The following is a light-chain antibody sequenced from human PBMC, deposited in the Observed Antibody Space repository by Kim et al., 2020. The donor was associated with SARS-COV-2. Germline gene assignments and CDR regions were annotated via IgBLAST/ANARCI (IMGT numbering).Light chain of an antibody. V-gene: IGLV3-21*04. CDR3: QVWDSSSDHPV. CDR1: NIGSKS. Sequence: APGKTPRITCGGNNIGSKSVPWYQQKPGQAPVLVIYYDSDRPSGIPERFSGSNSGNTATLTISRVEAGDEADYYCQVWDSSSDHPVFGGGTQLTVL. CDR2: YDS. J-gene: IGLJ3*02.